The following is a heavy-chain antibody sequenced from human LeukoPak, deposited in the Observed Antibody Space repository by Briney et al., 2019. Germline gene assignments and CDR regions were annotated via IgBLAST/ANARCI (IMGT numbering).Heavy chain of an antibody. Sequence: GGSLRLSCAASGFTFSNYGMSWVRQAPGKGLEWVAAISGSGSNTYYADSVQGRFTISRDKSKNTLYLQMNSLRAEDTAVYYCAKDTRYYGSGSYYNEGSFDYWGQGTLVTVSS. D-gene: IGHD3-10*01. J-gene: IGHJ4*02. V-gene: IGHV3-23*01. CDR2: ISGSGSNT. CDR1: GFTFSNYG. CDR3: AKDTRYYGSGSYYNEGSFDY.